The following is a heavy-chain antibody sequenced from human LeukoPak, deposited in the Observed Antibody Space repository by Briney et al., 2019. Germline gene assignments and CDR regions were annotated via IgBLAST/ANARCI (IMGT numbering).Heavy chain of an antibody. J-gene: IGHJ4*02. V-gene: IGHV3-23*01. CDR1: GFIFNSYA. D-gene: IGHD4-17*01. Sequence: GGSLRLSCAASGFIFNSYAMIWVRQAPGQGLQWVSSISGGFVTDYAASVKGRFTISRDNSKNTLYLQMDSLRAEDTALYYCSTRDYDVVRGAHWGQGTLVTVSS. CDR2: ISGGFVT. CDR3: STRDYDVVRGAH.